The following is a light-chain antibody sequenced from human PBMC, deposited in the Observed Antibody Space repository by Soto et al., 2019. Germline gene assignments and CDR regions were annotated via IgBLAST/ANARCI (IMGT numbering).Light chain of an antibody. J-gene: IGKJ1*01. CDR3: MQGTHWPWT. CDR2: EVS. CDR1: QSLIHSDGNTY. V-gene: IGKV2-30*02. Sequence: DVVRTQSPLSLPVTLRQLASISCRSSQSLIHSDGNTYLSWFQQRPGQSPRRLIYEVSDRDSGVPDRFTGSGSGTDFTLKISRVEAEDVGVYYCMQGTHWPWTFGQGTEVEIK.